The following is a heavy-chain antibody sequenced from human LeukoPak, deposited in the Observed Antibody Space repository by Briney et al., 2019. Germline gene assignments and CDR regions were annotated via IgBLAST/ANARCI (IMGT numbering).Heavy chain of an antibody. D-gene: IGHD3-10*01. CDR3: ARDPPHITMVRGLDY. V-gene: IGHV1-46*01. CDR1: GYTFTSYY. Sequence: GASVKVSCKASGYTFTSYYMHWVRQAPGQGLEWMGIINPSGGSTGYAQKFQGRVTMTRDTSTSTVYMELSSLRSEDTAVYYCARDPPHITMVRGLDYWGQGTLVTVSS. J-gene: IGHJ4*02. CDR2: INPSGGST.